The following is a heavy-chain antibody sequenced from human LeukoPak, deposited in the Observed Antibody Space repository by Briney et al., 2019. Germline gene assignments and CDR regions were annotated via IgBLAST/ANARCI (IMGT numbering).Heavy chain of an antibody. Sequence: PGGSLRLSCAASGFTFSSYAMSWVRQAPGKGLEWVSSISSSSSYIYYADSVKGRFTISRDNAKNSLYLQMNSLRAEDTAVYYCASELYGSGSYFEVYWGQGTLVTVSS. CDR2: ISSSSSYI. V-gene: IGHV3-21*01. CDR3: ASELYGSGSYFEVY. CDR1: GFTFSSYA. J-gene: IGHJ4*02. D-gene: IGHD3-10*01.